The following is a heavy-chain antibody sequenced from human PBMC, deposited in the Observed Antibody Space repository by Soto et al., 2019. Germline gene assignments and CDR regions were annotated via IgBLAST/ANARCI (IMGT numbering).Heavy chain of an antibody. CDR3: ARGGYYDFWSGYYTDYYYGMDV. V-gene: IGHV1-8*01. CDR1: GYTFTSYD. J-gene: IGHJ6*02. Sequence: ASVKVSCKASGYTFTSYDINWVRQATGQGLEWMGWMNPNSGNTGYAQKFQGRVTMTRNTSISTAYMELSSLRSEDTAVYYCARGGYYDFWSGYYTDYYYGMDVWGQGTTVTVSS. D-gene: IGHD3-3*01. CDR2: MNPNSGNT.